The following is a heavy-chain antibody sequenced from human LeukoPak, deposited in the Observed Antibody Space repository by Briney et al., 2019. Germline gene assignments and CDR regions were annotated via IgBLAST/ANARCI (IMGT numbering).Heavy chain of an antibody. CDR1: GFTFSSYE. J-gene: IGHJ4*02. D-gene: IGHD2-15*01. CDR2: ISSSGSTI. V-gene: IGHV3-48*03. Sequence: GGSLRLSCAASGFTFSSYEMNWVRQAPGKGLEWVSYISSSGSTIYYADSVKGRFTIFRDNAKNSLYLQMNSLRAEDTAVYYCAKSRIVVVVAAIGYWGQGTLVTVSS. CDR3: AKSRIVVVVAAIGY.